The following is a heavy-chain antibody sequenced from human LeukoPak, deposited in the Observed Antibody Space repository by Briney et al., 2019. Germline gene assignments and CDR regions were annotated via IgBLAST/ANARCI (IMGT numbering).Heavy chain of an antibody. CDR3: GRNLTIAAAGTGAFDI. J-gene: IGHJ3*02. V-gene: IGHV1-18*01. CDR2: ISAYNGNT. Sequence: ASVKVSCKASGYTFTSYGISWVRQAPGQGLEWMGWISAYNGNTNYAQKLQGRVTMTTDTSTSTAYMELRSLRSDDTAVYYCGRNLTIAAAGTGAFDIWGQGTMVTVSS. D-gene: IGHD6-13*01. CDR1: GYTFTSYG.